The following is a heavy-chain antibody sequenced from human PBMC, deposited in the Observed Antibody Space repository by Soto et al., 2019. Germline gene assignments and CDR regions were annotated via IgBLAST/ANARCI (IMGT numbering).Heavy chain of an antibody. CDR2: IVVGSGNT. J-gene: IGHJ4*02. CDR1: GFTFTSSA. Sequence: SVKVSCKASGFTFTSSAVQWVRQARGQRLEWIGWIVVGSGNTNYAQKFQERVTITRDMSTSTAYMELNSLRAEDTAVYYCAKDSDTIFGVAAPGYFDYWGQGTLVTVSS. V-gene: IGHV1-58*01. CDR3: AKDSDTIFGVAAPGYFDY. D-gene: IGHD3-3*01.